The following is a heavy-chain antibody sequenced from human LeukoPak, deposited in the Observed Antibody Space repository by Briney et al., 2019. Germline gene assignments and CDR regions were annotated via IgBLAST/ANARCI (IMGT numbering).Heavy chain of an antibody. V-gene: IGHV3-15*01. J-gene: IGHJ4*02. D-gene: IGHD4/OR15-4a*01. CDR2: IKSKSAGGTT. CDR1: GFTFNDAW. Sequence: GGSLRLSCAATGFTFNDAWMTWLRQAPGKGLEWVGRIKSKSAGGTTEYAAPVKGRFTISRDDSKDTLFLQMNSLKTEDTAMYYCTADVPTMVAQIDYWGQGTRVTASS. CDR3: TADVPTMVAQIDY.